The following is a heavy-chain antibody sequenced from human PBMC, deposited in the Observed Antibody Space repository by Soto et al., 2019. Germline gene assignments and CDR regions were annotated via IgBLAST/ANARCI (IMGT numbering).Heavy chain of an antibody. CDR2: IYWDDDK. CDR3: AHRRITVVIGAAFDL. Sequence: QITLRESGPTLVQPTQTLTLTCTLSGVSLTTPGVGVGWIRQPPGKALEWLALIYWDDDKRFNPSLKSRLAXTRDPSXXHVGMTVTDIAPVDTIIYSCAHRRITVVIGAAFDLWGKGSQVPVSS. CDR1: GVSLTTPGVG. V-gene: IGHV2-5*02. J-gene: IGHJ4*02. D-gene: IGHD6-19*01.